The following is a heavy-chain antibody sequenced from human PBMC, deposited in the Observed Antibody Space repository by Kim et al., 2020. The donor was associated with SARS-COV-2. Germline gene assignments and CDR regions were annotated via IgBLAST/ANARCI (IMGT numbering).Heavy chain of an antibody. D-gene: IGHD3-3*01. CDR2: ISWNSGSI. CDR1: GFTFDDYA. J-gene: IGHJ4*02. V-gene: IGHV3-9*01. Sequence: GGSLRLSCAASGFTFDDYAMHWVRQAPGKGLEWVSGISWNSGSIGYADSVKGRFTISRDNAKNSLYLQMNSLRAEDTALYYCATGHFSGIFLEAIYYFDYWGQGTLVTVSS. CDR3: ATGHFSGIFLEAIYYFDY.